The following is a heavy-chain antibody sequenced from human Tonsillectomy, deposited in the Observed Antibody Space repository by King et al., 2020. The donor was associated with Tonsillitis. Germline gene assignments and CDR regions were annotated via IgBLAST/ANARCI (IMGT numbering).Heavy chain of an antibody. V-gene: IGHV3-7*03. J-gene: IGHJ4*02. D-gene: IGHD3/OR15-3a*01. CDR2: INQDGSEE. CDR3: ARVDFWTSDY. CDR1: GFTFTSYW. Sequence: DVQLVESGGGLVQPGGSLRLSCAASGFTFTSYWMNWVRQAPGKGLEWVANINQDGSEEFYVDSVKGRFTISRDNAKNSLFLQMNSLRAEDTAVYYCARVDFWTSDYWGQGTLVTVSS.